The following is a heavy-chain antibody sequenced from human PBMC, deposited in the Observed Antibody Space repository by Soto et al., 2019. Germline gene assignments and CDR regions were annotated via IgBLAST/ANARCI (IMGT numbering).Heavy chain of an antibody. CDR2: IHPAGINT. D-gene: IGHD2-2*01. J-gene: IGHJ5*02. V-gene: IGHV1-46*03. CDR1: GYSFISHY. CDR3: ARHTTCKALVWWLDP. Sequence: ASVKVSCKAFGYSFISHYMHWVRQAPGQGLEWMGTIHPAGINTAYAQKFQGRVTMTTDTSTSTVYMELTSLTSEDTAVYYCARHTTCKALVWWLDPWG.